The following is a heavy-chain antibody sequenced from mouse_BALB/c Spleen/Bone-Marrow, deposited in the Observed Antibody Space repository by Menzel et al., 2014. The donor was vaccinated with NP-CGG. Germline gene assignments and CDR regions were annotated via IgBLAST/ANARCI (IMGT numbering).Heavy chain of an antibody. Sequence: VQLQQSGPELVKPGASVRISCKASGYTFTSYYIHWVKQRPGQGLEWIGWIYPGNVNTKYNEKFKGKATLTADKSSSTAYMQLSSLTSEDSAVYFCARWGNYGDYAMDHWGQGTSVTVSS. J-gene: IGHJ4*01. CDR3: ARWGNYGDYAMDH. V-gene: IGHV1S56*01. CDR2: IYPGNVNT. CDR1: GYTFTSYY. D-gene: IGHD2-1*01.